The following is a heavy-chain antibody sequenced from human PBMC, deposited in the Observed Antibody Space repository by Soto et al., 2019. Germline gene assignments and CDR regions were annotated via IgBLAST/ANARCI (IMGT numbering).Heavy chain of an antibody. Sequence: QVQLVESGGGVVQPGGSLRLSCAASGFTFNTYGMHWVRQAPGKGLEWVSVIWSDGSNKYYADSVKGRFTISRDNSQKTLYRPMNSLRADDTAVYFCARRGSGINAFDIWGQGTMVTVSS. J-gene: IGHJ3*02. CDR2: IWSDGSNK. V-gene: IGHV3-33*01. D-gene: IGHD3-10*01. CDR1: GFTFNTYG. CDR3: ARRGSGINAFDI.